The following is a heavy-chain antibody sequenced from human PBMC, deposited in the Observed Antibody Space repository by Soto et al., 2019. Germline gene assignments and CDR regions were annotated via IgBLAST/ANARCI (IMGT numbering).Heavy chain of an antibody. CDR1: GFTFSSYS. CDR2: ISSSSSYI. Sequence: PGGSLRLSCAASGFTFSSYSMNWVRQAPGKGLEWVSSISSSSSYIYYADSVKGRFTISRDNAKNSLYLRMNSLRAEDTAVYYCARDRIAAAGMYPWGQGTLVTVSS. CDR3: ARDRIAAAGMYP. V-gene: IGHV3-21*01. J-gene: IGHJ5*02. D-gene: IGHD6-13*01.